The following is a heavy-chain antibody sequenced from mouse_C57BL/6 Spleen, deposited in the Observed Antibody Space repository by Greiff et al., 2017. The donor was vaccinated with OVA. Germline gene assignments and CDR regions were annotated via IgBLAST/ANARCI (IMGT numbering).Heavy chain of an antibody. CDR3: ARGYYGSSYVDYFDY. Sequence: VQLQQPGAELVKPGASVKLSCKASGYTFTSYWMQWVKQRPGQGLEWIGEIDPSDSYTNYNQKFKGKATLTVDTSSSTAYMQLSSLTSEDSAVYYCARGYYGSSYVDYFDYWGQGTTLTVSS. J-gene: IGHJ2*01. D-gene: IGHD1-1*01. V-gene: IGHV1-50*01. CDR1: GYTFTSYW. CDR2: IDPSDSYT.